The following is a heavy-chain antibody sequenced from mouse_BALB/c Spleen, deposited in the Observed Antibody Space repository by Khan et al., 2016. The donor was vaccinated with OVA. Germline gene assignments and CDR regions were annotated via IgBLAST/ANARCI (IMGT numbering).Heavy chain of an antibody. CDR3: ARPPITTVVATSYWFFDV. Sequence: EVELVESGGGLVKPGGSLKLSCAASGFTFSSYAMSWVRQTPEKRLEWVATISSGDTYTYYPDSVKGRFTISRDNAKNTLYLQMSSLRSEDTAMYYCARPPITTVVATSYWFFDVWGAGTMVTVST. J-gene: IGHJ1*01. CDR2: ISSGDTYT. V-gene: IGHV5-9-3*01. CDR1: GFTFSSYA. D-gene: IGHD1-1*01.